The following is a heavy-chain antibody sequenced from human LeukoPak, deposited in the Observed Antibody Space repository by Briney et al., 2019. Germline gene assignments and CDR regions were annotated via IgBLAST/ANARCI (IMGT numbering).Heavy chain of an antibody. CDR3: AKDPGIAAAGPTYNWFDP. CDR1: GFTFSSYA. D-gene: IGHD6-13*01. Sequence: GGSLRLSCAASGFTFSSYAMNWVRQAPGKGLEWVAFIRYDGSNKYYADSVKGRFTISRDNSKNTLYLQMNSLRAEDTAVYYCAKDPGIAAAGPTYNWFDPWGQGTLVTVSS. CDR2: IRYDGSNK. J-gene: IGHJ5*02. V-gene: IGHV3-30*02.